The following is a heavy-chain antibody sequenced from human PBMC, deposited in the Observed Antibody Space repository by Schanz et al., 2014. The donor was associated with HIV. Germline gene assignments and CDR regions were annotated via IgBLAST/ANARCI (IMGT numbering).Heavy chain of an antibody. J-gene: IGHJ3*01. CDR1: GFTFGTKW. D-gene: IGHD2-8*01. CDR2: ITPDGSVT. V-gene: IGHV3-74*02. CDR3: RVFMYSFDV. Sequence: EVRLVESGGGLVQPGGSLRLSCVTSGFTFGTKWMYWVRQGPGKGLAWVSYITPDGSVTYADSVKGRFTTSRDSSKNTLYLQMNSLRVEDTATYYCRVFMYSFDVWGQGTMVTVSS.